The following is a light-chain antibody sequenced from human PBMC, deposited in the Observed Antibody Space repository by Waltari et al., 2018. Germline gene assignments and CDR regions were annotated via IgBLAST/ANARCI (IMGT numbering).Light chain of an antibody. CDR2: DAS. CDR3: QHYVRLPAT. V-gene: IGKV3-20*01. CDR1: QSVSRA. J-gene: IGKJ1*01. Sequence: SCRASQSVSRALAWYQQKPGQAPRLLIYDASRRATGIPDRFSGSVSGTDFSLTITGLESEDFAVYYCQHYVRLPATFGQGTKVEIK.